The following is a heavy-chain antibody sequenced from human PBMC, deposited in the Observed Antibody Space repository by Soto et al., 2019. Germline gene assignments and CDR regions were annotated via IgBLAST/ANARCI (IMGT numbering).Heavy chain of an antibody. V-gene: IGHV3-13*05. D-gene: IGHD3-22*01. Sequence: SLRLSCVASGFILSGYDMHWVRQATGEGLEWVSAIGTAGDPYYSGSVKGRFTISRGNAENSVYLQMNSLRAGDTAVYYCARAGYDSSGYYFYAMDVWGPGTTVTVS. CDR2: IGTAGDP. CDR3: ARAGYDSSGYYFYAMDV. CDR1: GFILSGYD. J-gene: IGHJ6*02.